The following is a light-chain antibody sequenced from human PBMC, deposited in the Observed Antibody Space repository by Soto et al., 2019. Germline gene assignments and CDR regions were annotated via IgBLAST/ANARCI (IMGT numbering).Light chain of an antibody. CDR1: HSVSSRY. V-gene: IGKV3-20*01. CDR2: GAS. CDR3: QQYGSSPLT. J-gene: IGKJ4*01. Sequence: IVLTQSPGTLSLSPGERATLSCRASHSVSSRYLAWYQQKPGQAPRLLIYGASSRATGIPDRFSGSGSGTDFTLTISRLEPEEFAVYYCQQYGSSPLTFGGGTKVEIK.